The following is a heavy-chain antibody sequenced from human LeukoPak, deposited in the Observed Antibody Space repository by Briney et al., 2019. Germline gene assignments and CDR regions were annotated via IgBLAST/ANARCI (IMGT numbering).Heavy chain of an antibody. Sequence: SETLSLTCAVYGGSFSGYYWSWIRQPPGKGLEWIGEINHSGSSNYNPSLKSRVTISVDTSKNQFSLKLSSVTAADTAVYYCARVPGASDYWGQRTLVTVSS. D-gene: IGHD2-2*01. CDR2: INHSGSS. V-gene: IGHV4-34*01. CDR1: GGSFSGYY. J-gene: IGHJ4*02. CDR3: ARVPGASDY.